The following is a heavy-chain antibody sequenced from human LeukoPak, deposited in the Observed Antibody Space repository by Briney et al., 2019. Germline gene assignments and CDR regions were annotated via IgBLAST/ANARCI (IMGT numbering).Heavy chain of an antibody. J-gene: IGHJ6*02. CDR2: INHSGST. V-gene: IGHV4-34*01. CDR1: GGSFSGYY. CDR3: ARRCWPRHGYYGSGSYIYGMDV. Sequence: SETLSLTCAVYGGSFSGYYWSWIRQPPGKGLEWIGEINHSGSTNYNPSLKSRVTISVDTSKNQFSLKLSSVTAADTAVYYCARRCWPRHGYYGSGSYIYGMDVWGQGTTVTVSS. D-gene: IGHD3-10*01.